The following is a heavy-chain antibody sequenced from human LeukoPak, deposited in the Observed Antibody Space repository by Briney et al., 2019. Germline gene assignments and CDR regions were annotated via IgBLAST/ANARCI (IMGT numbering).Heavy chain of an antibody. V-gene: IGHV1-18*01. CDR3: ARVGTIVEVPAAKSLDY. D-gene: IGHD2-2*01. J-gene: IGHJ4*02. CDR1: GYTFTSYG. CDR2: ISAYNGNT. Sequence: GASVKVSCKASGYTFTSYGISWVRQAPGQGLEWMGWISAYNGNTNYAQKLQGRVTMTTDTSTSTAYMELRSLRSDDTAVYYCARVGTIVEVPAAKSLDYWGQGTLVTVSS.